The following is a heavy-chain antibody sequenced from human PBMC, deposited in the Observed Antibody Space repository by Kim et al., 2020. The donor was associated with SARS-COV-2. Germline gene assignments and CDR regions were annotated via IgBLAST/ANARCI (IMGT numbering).Heavy chain of an antibody. D-gene: IGHD3-10*01. CDR1: GGSISSYY. Sequence: SETLSLTCTVSGGSISSYYWSWIRQPPGKGLEWIGYIYYSGSTNYNPSLKSRVTISVDTSKNQFSLKLSSVTAADTAVYYCARTAASMVRGVHNWFDPWGQGTLVTVSS. CDR2: IYYSGST. J-gene: IGHJ5*02. CDR3: ARTAASMVRGVHNWFDP. V-gene: IGHV4-59*13.